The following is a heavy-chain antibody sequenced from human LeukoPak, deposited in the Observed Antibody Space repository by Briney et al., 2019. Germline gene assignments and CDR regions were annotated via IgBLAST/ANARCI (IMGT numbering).Heavy chain of an antibody. CDR3: ARHFDY. CDR1: GGSISTSSYY. CDR2: IYHSRST. J-gene: IGHJ4*02. Sequence: PSETLSLTCTVSGGSISTSSYYWGWIRQPPGKGLEWIGSIYHSRSTYYNASLKSRVTMSVDTSKNQFSLNLYSVSAADTAVYYCARHFDYWGQGTLVTVSS. V-gene: IGHV4-39*01.